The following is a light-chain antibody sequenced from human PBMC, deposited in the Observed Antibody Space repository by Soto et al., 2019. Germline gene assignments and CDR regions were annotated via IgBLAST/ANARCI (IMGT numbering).Light chain of an antibody. CDR3: ATCDDSLNGVV. CDR2: SSN. J-gene: IGLJ2*01. V-gene: IGLV1-44*01. Sequence: QSVLTQPPSVSGTPGQRVIISCSGSSSNIGSNAVNWYQQLPGTAPKLLMASSNQRPSGVPDRFSGPKSGTSASLAISGLQSEDEADYYCATCDDSLNGVVFGGGTKLTVL. CDR1: SSNIGSNA.